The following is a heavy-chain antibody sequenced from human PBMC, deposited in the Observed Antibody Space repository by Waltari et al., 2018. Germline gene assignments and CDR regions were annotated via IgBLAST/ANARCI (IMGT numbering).Heavy chain of an antibody. CDR1: GFTFNTYW. D-gene: IGHD3-10*01. V-gene: IGHV3-7*01. CDR3: TTLARGESGDY. Sequence: EVQLVESGGGLVQPGGSLRLSCAASGFTFNTYWMKWIRQAPGKGLEWVANINPDGSQKFYVDAVKGRCTVSRDNAQNSLYLQMNNLRAEDTAVYYCTTLARGESGDYWGQGTLVTVSS. CDR2: INPDGSQK. J-gene: IGHJ4*02.